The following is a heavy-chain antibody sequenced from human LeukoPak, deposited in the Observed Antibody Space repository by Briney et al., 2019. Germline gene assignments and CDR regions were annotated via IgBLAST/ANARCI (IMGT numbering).Heavy chain of an antibody. CDR2: IHGSGST. Sequence: SQTLSLTCTVSGGSISSGTYYWSWIRQPAGKELEWIGRIHGSGSTNYNPSLKSRVTISLDTSKNHFSLKLSSVTAADTAVYYCAGLADSVGATMYTFNVWGQGTMVTVSS. J-gene: IGHJ3*01. D-gene: IGHD1-26*01. V-gene: IGHV4-61*02. CDR3: AGLADSVGATMYTFNV. CDR1: GGSISSGTYY.